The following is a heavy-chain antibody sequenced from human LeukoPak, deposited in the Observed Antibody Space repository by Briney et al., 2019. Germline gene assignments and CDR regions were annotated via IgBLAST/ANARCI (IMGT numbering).Heavy chain of an antibody. D-gene: IGHD2-8*01. CDR3: AGYVSRGAFDI. CDR2: IYCSGST. V-gene: IGHV4-30-4*01. Sequence: SETLSLTCTVSGGSISSGDYYWSWIRQPPGKGLEWIGYIYCSGSTYYNPSLKSRVTISVDRSKNQLSLKLSSVTAADTAVYYCAGYVSRGAFDIWGQGTMVTVSS. CDR1: GGSISSGDYY. J-gene: IGHJ3*02.